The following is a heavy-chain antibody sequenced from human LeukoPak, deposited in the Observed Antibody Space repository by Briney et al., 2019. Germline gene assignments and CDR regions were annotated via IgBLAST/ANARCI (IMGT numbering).Heavy chain of an antibody. D-gene: IGHD4-23*01. CDR3: ARLTVAESFDF. CDR2: IYYSGST. Sequence: KPSETLSLTCAVSGYSISSGYYWGWIRQPPGKGLEWIGSIYYSGSTYYNPSLMGRVTISVDTSKTQFSLKLSSVTAADTALYYCARLTVAESFDFWGQGTMVTVSS. V-gene: IGHV4-38-2*01. J-gene: IGHJ3*01. CDR1: GYSISSGYY.